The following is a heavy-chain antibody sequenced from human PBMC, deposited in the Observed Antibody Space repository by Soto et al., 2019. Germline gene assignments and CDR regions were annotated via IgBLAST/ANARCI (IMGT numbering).Heavy chain of an antibody. CDR3: ARESEDLTSNFDF. CDR2: ISSTTNYI. V-gene: IGHV3-21*06. Sequence: GGSLRLSCAASGFTFTRYSMNWVRQAPGKGLEWVSSISSTTNYIYYGDSMKGRFTISRDNAKNSLYLEMNSLRAEDTAVYYCARESEDLTSNFDFWGQGTLVTVSS. CDR1: GFTFTRYS. J-gene: IGHJ4*02.